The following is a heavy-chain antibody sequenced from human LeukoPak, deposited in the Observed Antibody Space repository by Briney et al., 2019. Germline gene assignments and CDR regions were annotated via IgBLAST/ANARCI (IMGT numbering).Heavy chain of an antibody. CDR1: GGSFSGYY. J-gene: IGHJ4*01. CDR3: AKSGGYGLIDY. V-gene: IGHV4-34*01. D-gene: IGHD6-25*01. Sequence: SETLSLTCAVYGGSFSGYYWSWIRQPPGKGLEWIGEINHSGSTNYNPSLKSRVTISIDTSKNQVSLKMSSVTAADTAVYYCAKSGGYGLIDYWGQGTLVTVSS. CDR2: INHSGST.